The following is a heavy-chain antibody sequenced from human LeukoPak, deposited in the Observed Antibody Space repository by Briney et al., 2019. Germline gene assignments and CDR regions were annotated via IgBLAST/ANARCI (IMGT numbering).Heavy chain of an antibody. CDR2: ISSSGSTM. J-gene: IGHJ4*02. CDR1: GFTFNSYE. V-gene: IGHV3-48*03. Sequence: GGSLRLSCAASGFTFNSYEMNWVRQAPGKGLEWVSYISSSGSTMYYADSVRGRLTISRENAKNLLYLEVNSLRAEDTAVYYCARRYCSSTSCTLDYWGQGTLVIVS. CDR3: ARRYCSSTSCTLDY. D-gene: IGHD2-2*01.